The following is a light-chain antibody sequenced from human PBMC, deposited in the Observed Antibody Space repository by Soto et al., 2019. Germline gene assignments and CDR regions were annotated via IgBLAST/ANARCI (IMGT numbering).Light chain of an antibody. CDR3: QKYGSSPRT. J-gene: IGKJ1*01. CDR1: QSVSNNY. CDR2: GAS. Sequence: EIVLTQSPGTLSLSPGERATLSCRASQSVSNNYLAWYQQKPGQAPRLLIYGASSRATGIPDRFSGSGSGTDFTLTISRLEPEDLAVYYCQKYGSSPRTFGQGTKVEIK. V-gene: IGKV3-20*01.